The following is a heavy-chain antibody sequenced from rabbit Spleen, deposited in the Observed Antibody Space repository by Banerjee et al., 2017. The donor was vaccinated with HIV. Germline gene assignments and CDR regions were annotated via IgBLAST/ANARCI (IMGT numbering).Heavy chain of an antibody. V-gene: IGHV1S45*01. D-gene: IGHD4-2*01. J-gene: IGHJ4*01. CDR1: GFSFSDRDV. Sequence: QEQLVESGGGLVKPEGSLTLTCKASGFSFSDRDVMCWVRQAPGKGLEWIACINTATGKAVYANWAKGRFTISRTSSTTVTLQMTSLTAADTATYFCARSYASSDWYPYSFDLWGPGTLVTVS. CDR3: ARSYASSDWYPYSFDL. CDR2: INTATGKA.